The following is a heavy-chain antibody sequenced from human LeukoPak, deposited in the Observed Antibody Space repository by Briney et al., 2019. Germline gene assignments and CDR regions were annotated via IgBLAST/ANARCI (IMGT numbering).Heavy chain of an antibody. J-gene: IGHJ3*02. CDR2: IIPILGRA. D-gene: IGHD3-10*01. CDR3: ARESGFYGSGSYPPTDAFDI. CDR1: GGTFSSYA. V-gene: IGHV1-69*04. Sequence: ASVKVSCKASGGTFSSYAISWVRQAPGQGLEWMGRIIPILGRANYALKFQARVTITADKSTSTAYMELSSLRSEDTAVYYCARESGFYGSGSYPPTDAFDIWGQGTMVTVSS.